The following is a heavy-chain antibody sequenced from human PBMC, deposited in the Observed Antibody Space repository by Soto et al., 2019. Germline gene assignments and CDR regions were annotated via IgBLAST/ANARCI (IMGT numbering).Heavy chain of an antibody. D-gene: IGHD3-22*01. V-gene: IGHV1-3*01. Sequence: GASVKVCCKASGYTFTSYARHWVRQAPGQRLEWMGWSNAGNGNTKYSQKFQGRVTITRDTSASTAYMELSSLRSEDTAVYYCARGRYYYDSSGYYYVRPRDHYYYYGMDVWGQGTTVTVS. CDR1: GYTFTSYA. CDR2: SNAGNGNT. CDR3: ARGRYYYDSSGYYYVRPRDHYYYYGMDV. J-gene: IGHJ6*02.